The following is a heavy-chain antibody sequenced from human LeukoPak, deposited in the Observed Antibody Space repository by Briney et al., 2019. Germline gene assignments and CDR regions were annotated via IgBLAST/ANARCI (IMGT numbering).Heavy chain of an antibody. Sequence: GGSLRLSCAASGFTVSSNYMSWVRQAPGKGLEWVSVIYSGGSTYYADSVKGRFTISRDNSKNTLYLQMNSLRAEDTAVYYCAKDLTMATTGDFDYWGQGTLVTVSS. CDR2: IYSGGST. V-gene: IGHV3-53*01. CDR1: GFTVSSNY. D-gene: IGHD5-24*01. J-gene: IGHJ4*02. CDR3: AKDLTMATTGDFDY.